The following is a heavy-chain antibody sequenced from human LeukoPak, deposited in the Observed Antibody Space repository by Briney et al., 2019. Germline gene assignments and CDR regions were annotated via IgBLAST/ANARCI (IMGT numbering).Heavy chain of an antibody. D-gene: IGHD5-18*01. Sequence: GGSLRLSCAASGFTFSSYWMNWARQAPGKGLEWVASINHNGNVNYYVDSVKGRFTISRDNAKNSLYLQMNSLRAEDTAVYYCARRRTAMVYFDYWGQGTLVTVSS. V-gene: IGHV3-7*03. J-gene: IGHJ4*02. CDR1: GFTFSSYW. CDR3: ARRRTAMVYFDY. CDR2: INHNGNVN.